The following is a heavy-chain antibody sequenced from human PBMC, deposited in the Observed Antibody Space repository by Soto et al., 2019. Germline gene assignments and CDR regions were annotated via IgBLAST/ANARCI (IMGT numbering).Heavy chain of an antibody. V-gene: IGHV1-18*01. CDR1: GDTFTNFG. D-gene: IGHD3-10*01. Sequence: GASVKVSCKTSGDTFTNFGLSWVRQAPGQGLEWMGWIATYNSNRNYAQKFQGRLTLTTDTSTSTAYMELKSLGYDDTAVYYCARVPRGVVNWFEHWGKGTLVTFSS. CDR3: ARVPRGVVNWFEH. CDR2: IATYNSNR. J-gene: IGHJ5*02.